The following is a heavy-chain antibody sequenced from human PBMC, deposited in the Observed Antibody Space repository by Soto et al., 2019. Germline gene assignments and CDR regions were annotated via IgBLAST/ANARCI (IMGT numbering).Heavy chain of an antibody. J-gene: IGHJ6*02. CDR3: RRISRYSTGV. D-gene: IGHD6-13*01. V-gene: IGHV4-39*01. CDR1: GDSIRSSSY. Sequence: QLQLQESGPGLVKPSETLSLTCTVSGDSIRSSSYWGWIRQPPGKGLEWIGSIYSTGNTYYNPSLNSHVTRSVDTSKNQFSLNVISVTAADPAVYYCRRISRYSTGVWGQGTTVTVSS. CDR2: IYSTGNT.